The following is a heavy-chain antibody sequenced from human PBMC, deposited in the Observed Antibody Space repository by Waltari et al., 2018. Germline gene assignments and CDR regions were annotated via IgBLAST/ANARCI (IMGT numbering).Heavy chain of an antibody. D-gene: IGHD6-19*01. CDR2: INPNSGST. J-gene: IGHJ4*02. CDR1: GYTFTGYY. CDR3: AREERGLVDY. Sequence: QVQLVQSGAEVKKPGSSVKVSCKASGYTFTGYYTHWVRQAPGQGLEWMGRINPNSGSTNYAQKFQGRITMTRDTSISTAYMELSRLRSDDTAVYYCAREERGLVDYWGQGTLVTVSS. V-gene: IGHV1-2*06.